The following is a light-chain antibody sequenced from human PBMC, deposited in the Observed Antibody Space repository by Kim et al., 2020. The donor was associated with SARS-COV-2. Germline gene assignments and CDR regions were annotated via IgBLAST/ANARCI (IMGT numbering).Light chain of an antibody. J-gene: IGLJ2*01. V-gene: IGLV2-14*04. CDR1: GSGVVGYSH. CDR2: DVT. CDR3: SSYTSTNTLV. Sequence: GRSSTLSCQGSGSGVVGYSHLSWHQQYPSRAPKFMIYDVTSRPAGVANRFSGSKSGNTASLTISGLQAEDEADYYCSSYTSTNTLVFGGGTKLTVL.